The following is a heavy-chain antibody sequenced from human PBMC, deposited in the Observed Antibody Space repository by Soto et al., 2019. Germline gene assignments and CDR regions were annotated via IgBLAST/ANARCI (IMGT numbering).Heavy chain of an antibody. Sequence: EVQLLESGGGLVQPGGSLRLSCAASGFTFSSYAMSWVRQAPGKGLEWVSAISGSGGSTYYADSVKGRFTISRDNSKITLYLQMNSLRAEDTAVYYCAKTGGTVTTYPEVSLWLTDYWGQGTLVTVSS. CDR3: AKTGGTVTTYPEVSLWLTDY. CDR1: GFTFSSYA. V-gene: IGHV3-23*01. D-gene: IGHD4-17*01. CDR2: ISGSGGST. J-gene: IGHJ4*02.